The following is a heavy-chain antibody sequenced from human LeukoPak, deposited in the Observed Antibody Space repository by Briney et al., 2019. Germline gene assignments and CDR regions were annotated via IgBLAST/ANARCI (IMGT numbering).Heavy chain of an antibody. J-gene: IGHJ4*02. CDR1: GYTFTVYY. CDR3: ASSVLLWFGELTTFDY. Sequence: ASVKVSFKASGYTFTVYYMHWVRQAPGQGLEWMGWINPNSGGTNYAQKFQGRVTMTRDTSISTAYMELSRLRSDDTAVYYCASSVLLWFGELTTFDYWGQGTLVTVSS. V-gene: IGHV1-2*02. CDR2: INPNSGGT. D-gene: IGHD3-10*01.